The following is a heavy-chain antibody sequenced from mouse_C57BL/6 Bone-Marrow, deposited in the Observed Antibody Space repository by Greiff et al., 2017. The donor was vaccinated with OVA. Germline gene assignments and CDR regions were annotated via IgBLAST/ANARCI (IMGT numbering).Heavy chain of an antibody. V-gene: IGHV1-59*01. D-gene: IGHD2-2*01. Sequence: QVQLQQPGAELVRPGTSVKLSCKASGYTFTSYWMHWVKQRPGQGLEWIGVIDPSDSYTNYNQKFKGKATLTVDTSSSTAYMQLSSLTSEDSAVYYCARSTMVTTRYWGQGTTLTVSS. CDR2: IDPSDSYT. CDR3: ARSTMVTTRY. J-gene: IGHJ2*01. CDR1: GYTFTSYW.